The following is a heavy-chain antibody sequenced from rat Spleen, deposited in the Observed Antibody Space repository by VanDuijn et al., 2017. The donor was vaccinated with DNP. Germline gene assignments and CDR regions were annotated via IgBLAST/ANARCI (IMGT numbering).Heavy chain of an antibody. CDR1: GYSITSNY. D-gene: IGHD1-1*01. Sequence: EVQLQESGPGLVKPSQSLSLTCSVTGYSITSNYWGWIRKFPGSKMEWMGYISYSGGTRYNPSLKSRISITRDTSENQFFLHLNSVTTEDTATYYCAKLGSSGDSWGQGVMVTVSS. V-gene: IGHV3-1*01. CDR3: AKLGSSGDS. J-gene: IGHJ2*01. CDR2: ISYSGGT.